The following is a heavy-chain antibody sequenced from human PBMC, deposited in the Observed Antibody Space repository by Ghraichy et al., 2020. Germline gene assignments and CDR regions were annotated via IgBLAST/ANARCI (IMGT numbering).Heavy chain of an antibody. Sequence: GGSLRLSCAASGFTFSSYGMHWVRQAPGKGLEWVAVIWYDGSNKYYADSVKGRFTISRDNSKNTLYLQMNSLRAEDTAVYYCARDEGPTHGGMDVWGQGTTVTVSS. J-gene: IGHJ6*02. V-gene: IGHV3-33*01. CDR2: IWYDGSNK. CDR3: ARDEGPTHGGMDV. CDR1: GFTFSSYG.